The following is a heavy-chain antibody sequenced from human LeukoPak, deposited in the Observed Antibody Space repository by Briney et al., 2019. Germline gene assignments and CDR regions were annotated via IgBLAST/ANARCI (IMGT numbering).Heavy chain of an antibody. CDR2: ISSSSSYI. J-gene: IGHJ6*03. Sequence: GGSLRLSCAASGFTFSSYGMNWVRQAPGKGLEWVSAISSSSSYIYYADSVKGRFTISRDNAKNSLYLQMNSLRAEDTAVYYCAREGNLYNWSPRYYYYMVVWGKGTTVTVSS. CDR1: GFTFSSYG. CDR3: AREGNLYNWSPRYYYYMVV. V-gene: IGHV3-21*01. D-gene: IGHD1-20*01.